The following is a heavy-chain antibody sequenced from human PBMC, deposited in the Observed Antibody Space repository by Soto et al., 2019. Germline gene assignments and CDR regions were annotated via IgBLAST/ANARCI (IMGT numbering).Heavy chain of an antibody. CDR2: ISGRGVDT. CDR3: AKDQTDVTLFDY. D-gene: IGHD2-21*02. Sequence: EVQLLESGGGFVQPGGSLRLSCAASGFSFSSLAMSWVRQAPGKGLEWGSSISGRGVDTLYADSVNGRFTISRDNSRNTLYLQVNSLRAEDTAAYYCAKDQTDVTLFDYWGQGTLVTVSS. CDR1: GFSFSSLA. J-gene: IGHJ4*02. V-gene: IGHV3-23*01.